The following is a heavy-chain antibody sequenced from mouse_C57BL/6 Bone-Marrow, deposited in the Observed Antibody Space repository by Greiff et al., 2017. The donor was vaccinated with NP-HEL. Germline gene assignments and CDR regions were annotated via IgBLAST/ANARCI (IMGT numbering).Heavy chain of an antibody. Sequence: QVQLQQSGAELVRPGASVTLSCKASGYTFTDYEMHWVKQTPVHGLEWIGAIDPETGGTAYNQKFKGKAILTADKSSSTAYMELRSLTSEDSAVYYCTRGLLRYLAWFAYWGQGTLVTVSA. CDR3: TRGLLRYLAWFAY. V-gene: IGHV1-15*01. J-gene: IGHJ3*01. CDR1: GYTFTDYE. D-gene: IGHD1-1*01. CDR2: IDPETGGT.